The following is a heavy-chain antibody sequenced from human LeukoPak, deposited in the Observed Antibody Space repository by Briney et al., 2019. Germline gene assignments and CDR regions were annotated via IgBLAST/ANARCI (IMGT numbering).Heavy chain of an antibody. V-gene: IGHV3-53*01. CDR1: GFTFDDYA. D-gene: IGHD6-19*01. Sequence: GGSLRLSCAASGFTFDDYAMHWVRQAPGKGLEWVSVIYSGGSTYYADSVKGRFTISRDNSKNTLYLQMNSLRAEDTAVYYCARAQWLAPLDYWGQGTLVTVSS. J-gene: IGHJ4*02. CDR2: IYSGGST. CDR3: ARAQWLAPLDY.